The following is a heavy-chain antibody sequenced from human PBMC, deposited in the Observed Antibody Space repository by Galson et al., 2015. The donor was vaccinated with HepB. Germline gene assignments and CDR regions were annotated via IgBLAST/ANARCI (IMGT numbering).Heavy chain of an antibody. CDR2: ISAGATRT. Sequence: SLRLSCAASGITFSNSALSWVRQAPGKGLEWVSFISAGATRTHYADSVMGRFTVSRDNSKNTLFLQMDSLRVEDTAVYYCAKDDTGYWVSSYYYYGLDVWGQGTTVTVSS. CDR3: AKDDTGYWVSSYYYYGLDV. V-gene: IGHV3-23*01. J-gene: IGHJ6*02. CDR1: GITFSNSA. D-gene: IGHD3-22*01.